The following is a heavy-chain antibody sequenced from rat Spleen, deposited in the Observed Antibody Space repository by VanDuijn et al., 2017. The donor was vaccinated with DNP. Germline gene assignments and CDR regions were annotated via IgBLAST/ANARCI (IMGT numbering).Heavy chain of an antibody. CDR3: TTRGQTGTSDY. V-gene: IGHV5-20*01. Sequence: EVLLVESDGGLVQPGRSLKLSCAVSGFTFSDYYMAWVRQAPTKGLEWVASISYDGGRTYYRNSVKGRFTISRDNAKSSLYLQMDSLRSEDTATYDSTTRGQTGTSDYWCQGVMVTVSS. CDR1: GFTFSDYY. CDR2: ISYDGGRT. J-gene: IGHJ2*01. D-gene: IGHD5-1*01.